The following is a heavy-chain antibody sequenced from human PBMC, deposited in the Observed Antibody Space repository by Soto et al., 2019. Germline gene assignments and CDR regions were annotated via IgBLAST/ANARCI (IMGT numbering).Heavy chain of an antibody. CDR3: ARWYAVGGTLRGGYFDY. J-gene: IGHJ4*02. Sequence: QVQLQESGPGLVKPSETLSLTCTVSGGSISSYYWSWIRQPAGKGLEWIGRIYTSGSTNYNPSLKSRVTMSVDTSKNQFSLELSSVTAADTAVYYCARWYAVGGTLRGGYFDYWGQGTLVTVSS. D-gene: IGHD2-15*01. V-gene: IGHV4-4*07. CDR1: GGSISSYY. CDR2: IYTSGST.